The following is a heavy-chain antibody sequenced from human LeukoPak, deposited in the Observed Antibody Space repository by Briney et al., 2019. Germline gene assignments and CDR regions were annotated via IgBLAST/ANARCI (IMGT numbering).Heavy chain of an antibody. V-gene: IGHV3-7*01. CDR2: IRQDGNAK. CDR3: ATSFDSSGNN. CDR1: GFAFSDFW. Sequence: GGSLRLSSTASGFAFSDFWMSWVRQAPGKGLEWVANIRQDGNAKYYVPSVRGRFTISRDNTKNSVYLQMNSLTAEDTALYYCATSFDSSGNNWGQGTLVTVSS. D-gene: IGHD3-22*01. J-gene: IGHJ4*02.